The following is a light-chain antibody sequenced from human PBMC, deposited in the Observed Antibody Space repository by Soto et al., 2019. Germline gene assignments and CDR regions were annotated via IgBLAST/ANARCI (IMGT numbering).Light chain of an antibody. CDR2: AAS. J-gene: IGKJ5*01. Sequence: DIQMTQSPSSLSASVGDRVTITRRASQGISNYLAWYQQKPGKVPKLLIYAASTLQSGVPSRFSGSGSGTDFTLTISSLQPEDVATYYCQKYNSALTFGQGTRLEI. CDR1: QGISNY. CDR3: QKYNSALT. V-gene: IGKV1-27*01.